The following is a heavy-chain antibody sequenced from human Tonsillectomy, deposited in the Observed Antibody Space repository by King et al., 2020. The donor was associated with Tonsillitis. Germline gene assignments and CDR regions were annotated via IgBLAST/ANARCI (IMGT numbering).Heavy chain of an antibody. D-gene: IGHD2-15*01. J-gene: IGHJ2*01. V-gene: IGHV3-53*01. CDR2: IYSGGST. Sequence: EVQLVESGGGLIQPGGSLRLSCAASGFTVSSNYMSWVRQAPGKGLEWVSVIYSGGSTYYADSVKGRFTISRDNSKNTLYLQMNSLRSEDTAVYYCARGRVVVVAATRLWYFDLWGRGTLVTVSS. CDR1: GFTVSSNY. CDR3: ARGRVVVVAATRLWYFDL.